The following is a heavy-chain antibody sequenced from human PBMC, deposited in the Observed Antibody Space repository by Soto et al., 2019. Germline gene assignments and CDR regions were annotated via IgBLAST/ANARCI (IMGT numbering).Heavy chain of an antibody. J-gene: IGHJ4*02. CDR2: IYYSGST. D-gene: IGHD5-18*01. Sequence: PSETLSLTCTVSGGSISSSSYYWGWIRQPPGKGLEWIGSIYYSGSTYYNPSLKGRVTISVDTSKNQFSLKLSSVTAADTAVYYCARSYGSCFDYWGQGTLVTVSS. V-gene: IGHV4-39*01. CDR1: GGSISSSSYY. CDR3: ARSYGSCFDY.